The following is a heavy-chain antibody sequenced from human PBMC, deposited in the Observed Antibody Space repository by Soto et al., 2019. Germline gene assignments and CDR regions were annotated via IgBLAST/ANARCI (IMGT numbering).Heavy chain of an antibody. V-gene: IGHV3-23*01. CDR1: EFTFSSYA. D-gene: IGHD3-10*01. CDR2: ISGSGGSR. J-gene: IGHJ6*01. CDR3: AKEKGSEAFMDV. Sequence: LGGCLGLSCAAAEFTFSSYAIRWVRQAPGQGLEWVSAISGSGGSRYYADSVKGRFTISRDNSKNTLYLQMNSLRAEDTAVYYCAKEKGSEAFMDVWGQGTTVTVSS.